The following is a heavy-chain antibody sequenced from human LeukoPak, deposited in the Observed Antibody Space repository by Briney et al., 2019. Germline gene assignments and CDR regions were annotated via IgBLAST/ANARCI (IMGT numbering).Heavy chain of an antibody. CDR1: GFTFSSYA. CDR2: ISSNGGST. V-gene: IGHV3-64*01. J-gene: IGHJ6*03. D-gene: IGHD1-7*01. CDR3: ARDIVLKTGTTRTAYYYYYMDV. Sequence: GGSLRLSCAASGFTFSSYAMHWVRQAPGKGLEYVSAISSNGGSTYYANSVKGRFTISRDNSKNTLYLQMGSLRAEDMAVYYCARDIVLKTGTTRTAYYYYYMDVWGKGTTVTVSS.